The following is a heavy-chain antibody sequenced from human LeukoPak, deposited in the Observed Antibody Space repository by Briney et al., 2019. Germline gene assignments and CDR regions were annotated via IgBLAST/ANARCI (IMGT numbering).Heavy chain of an antibody. D-gene: IGHD3-10*01. CDR1: GFTFSSYS. CDR2: IRYDGSNK. V-gene: IGHV3-30*02. CDR3: ARLWFGEGSFDWFDP. Sequence: PGGSLRLSCAASGFTFSSYSMNWVRQAPGKGLEWVAFIRYDGSNKYYADSVKGRFTISRDNSKNTLYLQMNSLRAEDTAVYYCARLWFGEGSFDWFDPWGQGTLVTVSS. J-gene: IGHJ5*02.